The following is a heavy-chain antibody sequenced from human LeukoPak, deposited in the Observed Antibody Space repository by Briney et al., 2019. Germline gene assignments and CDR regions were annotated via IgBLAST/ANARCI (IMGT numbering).Heavy chain of an antibody. D-gene: IGHD6-19*01. V-gene: IGHV1-69*04. CDR2: IIPILGIA. Sequence: GASVKVSCKASGGTFTSYAISWVRQAPGQGLEWMGRIIPILGIANYAQKFQGRVTITTDKSTSTAYMELSSMRSEDTAVYYCATRAHAGTAFSSDSLDYWGQGTLVTVSS. CDR1: GGTFTSYA. CDR3: ATRAHAGTAFSSDSLDY. J-gene: IGHJ4*02.